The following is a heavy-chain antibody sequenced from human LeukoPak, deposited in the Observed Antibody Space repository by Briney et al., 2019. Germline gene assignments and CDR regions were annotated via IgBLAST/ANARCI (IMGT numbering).Heavy chain of an antibody. CDR1: VYTFTGYY. V-gene: IGHV1-2*02. J-gene: IGHJ5*02. D-gene: IGHD2-15*01. Sequence: ASVTVSFKSSVYTFTGYYLHWVRQAPGQGLEWMGWINPNSGGTNYAQKFQGRVTMTRDTSIRTAYMELSRLRSDDTAVYYCARGAVVATLGWFDPWGQGTLVTVSS. CDR3: ARGAVVATLGWFDP. CDR2: INPNSGGT.